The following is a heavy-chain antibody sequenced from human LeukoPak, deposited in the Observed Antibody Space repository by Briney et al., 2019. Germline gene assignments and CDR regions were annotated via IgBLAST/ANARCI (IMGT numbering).Heavy chain of an antibody. J-gene: IGHJ4*02. CDR2: ISAYNGNT. D-gene: IGHD3-10*01. CDR1: GYTFTNYG. CDR3: ARAYYGSGGSLTHTDFDY. Sequence: ASVKVSCKASGYTFTNYGISWVRQAPGQGLEWMGWISAYNGNTNYAQKLQDRVTMTTDTSTSTAYMKLRSLRSDDTAVYYCARAYYGSGGSLTHTDFDYWGQGTLVTVSS. V-gene: IGHV1-18*04.